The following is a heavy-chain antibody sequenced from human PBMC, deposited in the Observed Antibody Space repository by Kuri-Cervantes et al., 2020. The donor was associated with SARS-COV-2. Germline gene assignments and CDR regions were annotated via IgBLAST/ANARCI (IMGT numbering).Heavy chain of an antibody. D-gene: IGHD1-26*01. CDR3: AGGGSYLDYYYYYMDV. V-gene: IGHV1-2*02. Sequence: ASVKVSCKASGYTFTGYYMHWVRQDPGQGLEWMGWNNPNSGGTNYAQKFQGRVTMTRDTSISTAYMELSRLRSDDTAVYYCAGGGSYLDYYYYYMDVWGKGTTVTVSS. J-gene: IGHJ6*03. CDR2: NNPNSGGT. CDR1: GYTFTGYY.